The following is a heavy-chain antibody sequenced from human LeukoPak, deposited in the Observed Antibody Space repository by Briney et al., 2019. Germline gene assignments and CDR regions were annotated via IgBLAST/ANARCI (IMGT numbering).Heavy chain of an antibody. J-gene: IGHJ4*02. Sequence: KASETLSLTCAVYGGSFSGYYWSWIRQPPGKGLEWIGEINHSGSTNYNPSLKSRVTISVDTSKNQFSLKLSSVTAADTAVYYCARGRGDFDYWGQGTLVTVSS. D-gene: IGHD1-26*01. CDR1: GGSFSGYY. V-gene: IGHV4-34*01. CDR3: ARGRGDFDY. CDR2: INHSGST.